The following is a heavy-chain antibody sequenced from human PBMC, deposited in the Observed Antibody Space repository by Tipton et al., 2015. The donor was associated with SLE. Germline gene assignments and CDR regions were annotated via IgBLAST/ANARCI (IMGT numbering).Heavy chain of an antibody. D-gene: IGHD3-3*01. CDR3: ARAGGITIFGVVTPPEYFQH. CDR2: ISAYNGNT. V-gene: IGHV1-18*01. Sequence: QSGAEVKKPGASVKVSCKASGYTFTSYGISWVRQAPGQGLEWMGWISAYNGNTNYAQKFQGRVTMTRNTSISTAYMELSSLRSEDTAVYYCARAGGITIFGVVTPPEYFQHWGQGTLVTVSS. CDR1: GYTFTSYG. J-gene: IGHJ1*01.